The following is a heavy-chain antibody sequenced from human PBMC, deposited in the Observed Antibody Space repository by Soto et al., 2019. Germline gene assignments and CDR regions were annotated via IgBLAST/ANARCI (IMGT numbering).Heavy chain of an antibody. D-gene: IGHD2-15*01. CDR3: ARRYGGTFDY. CDR2: IYYSGST. CDR1: GGAIGSYY. Sequence: SETLSRTCTVSGGAIGSYYCRWIRQPPGKGLEWIGYIYYSGSTNYNPSLKSRVTISVDTSKNQFSLKLSSVTAADTAVYYCARRYGGTFDYWGQGTLVTVS. J-gene: IGHJ4*02. V-gene: IGHV4-59*08.